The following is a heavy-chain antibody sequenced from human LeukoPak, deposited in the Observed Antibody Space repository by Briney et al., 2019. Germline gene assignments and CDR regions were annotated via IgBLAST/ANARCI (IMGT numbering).Heavy chain of an antibody. V-gene: IGHV3-21*01. CDR2: ISSSSSYI. Sequence: PGGSLRLSCVASGFTFSSYSMNWVRQAPGKGLEWVSSISSSSSYIYYADSVKGRFTISRDNAKNSLYLQMNSLRAEDTAVYYCARDQFRNIVVVVADDAFDIWGQGTMVTVSS. CDR3: ARDQFRNIVVVVADDAFDI. D-gene: IGHD2-15*01. J-gene: IGHJ3*02. CDR1: GFTFSSYS.